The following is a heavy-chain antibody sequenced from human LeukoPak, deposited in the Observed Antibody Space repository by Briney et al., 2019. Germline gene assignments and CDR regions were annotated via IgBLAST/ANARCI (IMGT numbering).Heavy chain of an antibody. CDR1: GFTFSGSA. CDR3: TRIIAESGQYYFDY. J-gene: IGHJ4*02. V-gene: IGHV3-73*01. Sequence: GGSLRLSCAASGFTFSGSAMHWVRQASGKGLEWVGRIRSKANSYATAYAASVKGRFTISRDDSKNTAYLQMNSLKTEDTAVYYCTRIIAESGQYYFDYWGQGTLVTVSS. CDR2: IRSKANSYAT. D-gene: IGHD6-13*01.